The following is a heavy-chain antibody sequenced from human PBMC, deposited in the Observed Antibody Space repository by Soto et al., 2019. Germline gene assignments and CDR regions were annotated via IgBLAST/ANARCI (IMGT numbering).Heavy chain of an antibody. J-gene: IGHJ4*02. CDR2: IYYSGST. D-gene: IGHD3-22*01. V-gene: IGHV4-31*03. CDR1: GGSISSGGYY. Sequence: SETLSLTCTVSGGSISSGGYYWSWIRQHPGKGLEWIGYIYYSGSTYYNPSLKSRVTISVDTSKNQFSLKLSSVTAADTAVYYCARLTLAQDSSGYHIFDYWGLGTLVTVSS. CDR3: ARLTLAQDSSGYHIFDY.